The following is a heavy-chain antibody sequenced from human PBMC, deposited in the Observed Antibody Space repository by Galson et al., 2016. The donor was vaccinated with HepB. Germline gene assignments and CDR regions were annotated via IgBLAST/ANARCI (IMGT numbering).Heavy chain of an antibody. J-gene: IGHJ4*02. CDR2: ISGSSGST. CDR1: GFTFSSYA. CDR3: ANAHKTRSFDWLPNTY. D-gene: IGHD3-9*01. Sequence: SLRLSCAASGFTFSSYAMSWVRQAPGKGLEWVAGISGSSGSTYYADSVKGRFTISRDNSKDTLYLQMNSLRAEGTAVYYCANAHKTRSFDWLPNTYWGQGTLVTVSS. V-gene: IGHV3-23*01.